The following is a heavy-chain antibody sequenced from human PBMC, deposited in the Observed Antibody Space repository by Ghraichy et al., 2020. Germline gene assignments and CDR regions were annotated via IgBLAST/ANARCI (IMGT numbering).Heavy chain of an antibody. D-gene: IGHD1-26*01. CDR2: ISANKGNT. CDR3: VRAMGRMGATPYGLDV. J-gene: IGHJ6*02. CDR1: GYTFINYV. Sequence: ASVKVSCKTSGYTFINYVITWVRQAPGQGPEWMGWISANKGNTAYSQKFQGRVTMTTDTSTSTAYMELRSLRSDDTAVYSCVRAMGRMGATPYGLDVWGQATTAPFSS. V-gene: IGHV1-18*01.